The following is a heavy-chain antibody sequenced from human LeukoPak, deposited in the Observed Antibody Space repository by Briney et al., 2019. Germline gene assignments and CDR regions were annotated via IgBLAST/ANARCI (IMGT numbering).Heavy chain of an antibody. V-gene: IGHV4-38-2*02. CDR1: GYSISSGYY. Sequence: PSETLSLTCAVSGYSISSGYYWGWIRQPQGKGLEWIGSIYHSGSTYYNPSHKSRITISVDTSKNQFSLKLSSVTDSDTAVYYCARDLCSGGSCYRIGNWFDPWGQGTLVTVSS. D-gene: IGHD2-15*01. J-gene: IGHJ5*02. CDR3: ARDLCSGGSCYRIGNWFDP. CDR2: IYHSGST.